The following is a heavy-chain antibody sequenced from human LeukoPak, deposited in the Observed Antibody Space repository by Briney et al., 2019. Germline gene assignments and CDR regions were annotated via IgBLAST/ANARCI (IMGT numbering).Heavy chain of an antibody. D-gene: IGHD3-22*01. CDR3: ARNVRPAYYYDSSGYLTWGFDY. Sequence: GGSLKLSCAASGFTFITYAMHWVPQAPGKGLEWVAFIWYDGINKYYADSVKGRFTISRDNSKNTLYLQMNSLRAEDTAVYYCARNVRPAYYYDSSGYLTWGFDYWGQGTLVTVSS. V-gene: IGHV3-33*01. CDR2: IWYDGINK. J-gene: IGHJ4*02. CDR1: GFTFITYA.